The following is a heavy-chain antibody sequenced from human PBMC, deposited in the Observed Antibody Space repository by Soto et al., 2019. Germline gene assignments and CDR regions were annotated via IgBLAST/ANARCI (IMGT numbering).Heavy chain of an antibody. CDR2: VSANGRNT. D-gene: IGHD3-22*01. CDR3: AKDLSSLGWLALGAPFDS. CDR1: GFTFSSYA. Sequence: GGSLRLSCAASGFTFSSYAMNWVRQPPGKGLEWVSSVSANGRNTYYADSVKGRFTVSRDKSKNALFLQLDSLRVEDTAIYYCAKDLSSLGWLALGAPFDSWGPGTLVAVSS. V-gene: IGHV3-23*01. J-gene: IGHJ4*02.